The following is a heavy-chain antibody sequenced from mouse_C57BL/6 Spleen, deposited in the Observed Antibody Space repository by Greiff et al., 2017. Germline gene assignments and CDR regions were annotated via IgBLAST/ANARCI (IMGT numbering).Heavy chain of an antibody. CDR1: GYSITSGYY. CDR2: ISYDGSN. Sequence: EVQLVESGPGLVKPSQSLSLTCSVTGYSITSGYYWNWIRQFPGNKLEWMGYISYDGSNNYNPSLKNRISLTRDTSKNQFFLKLNSVTTEDTATYYCARDGGYYPYWYFDVWGTGTTVTVSS. D-gene: IGHD2-3*01. V-gene: IGHV3-6*01. CDR3: ARDGGYYPYWYFDV. J-gene: IGHJ1*03.